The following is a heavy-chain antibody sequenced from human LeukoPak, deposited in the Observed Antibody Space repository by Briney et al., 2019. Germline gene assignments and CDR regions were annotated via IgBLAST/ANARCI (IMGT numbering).Heavy chain of an antibody. CDR1: GYTFTGYY. CDR2: INGNSGRT. D-gene: IGHD4-23*01. CDR3: ARDQATVATPWWDH. V-gene: IGHV1-2*02. Sequence: GASVKVSCKASGYTFTGYYVHWVRQAPGQGLEWMGWINGNSGRTNYAQKFQGRVTMTRDTSISTAYMELSRLRSDDTAIYFCARDQATVATPWWDHWGQGTLVTVSS. J-gene: IGHJ4*02.